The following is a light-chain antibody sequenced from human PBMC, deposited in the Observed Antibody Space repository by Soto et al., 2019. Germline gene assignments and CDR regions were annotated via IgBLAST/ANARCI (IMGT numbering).Light chain of an antibody. V-gene: IGLV2-14*01. J-gene: IGLJ1*01. Sequence: QSALTQPASVSGSPGQSITISCTGTSSDVGGYNYVSWYQQHPDKAPKLLIYNVSNRPSGVSNPFSGSKSANKASLTISGLQDEDEADYYCSSYTSSSAYVFGTGTKLTVL. CDR1: SSDVGGYNY. CDR2: NVS. CDR3: SSYTSSSAYV.